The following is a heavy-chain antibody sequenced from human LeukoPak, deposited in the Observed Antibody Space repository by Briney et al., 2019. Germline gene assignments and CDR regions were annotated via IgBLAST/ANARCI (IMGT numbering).Heavy chain of an antibody. CDR1: GFTFRQYY. J-gene: IGHJ1*01. V-gene: IGHV3-7*01. CDR3: TFLVREPQH. CDR2: IESDGSDR. Sequence: GGSLRLSCAVSGFTFRQYYMGWVHQAPGKGLEWVAIIESDGSDRKYVASVKGRFTISRDNAKNSLSLQMSSLTAEDTAIYFCTFLVREPQHWGRGTLVTVSS. D-gene: IGHD3-10*01.